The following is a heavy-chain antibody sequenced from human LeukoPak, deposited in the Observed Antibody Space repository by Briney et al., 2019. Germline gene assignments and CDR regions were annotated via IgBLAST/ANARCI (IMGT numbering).Heavy chain of an antibody. CDR2: INPNSGGA. D-gene: IGHD3-3*01. V-gene: IGHV1-2*02. Sequence: GASVKVSRKASRYTFTGYYMHWVRQAPGQGLEWMGWINPNSGGANYAQKFQGRVTMTRDTSISTAYMELSRLRSDDAAVYYCARERFLEWLLYGDAFDIWGQGTMVTVSS. CDR3: ARERFLEWLLYGDAFDI. CDR1: RYTFTGYY. J-gene: IGHJ3*02.